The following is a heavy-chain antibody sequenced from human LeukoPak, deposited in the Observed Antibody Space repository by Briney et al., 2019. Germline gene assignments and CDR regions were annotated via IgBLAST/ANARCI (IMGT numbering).Heavy chain of an antibody. D-gene: IGHD2-15*01. CDR3: ARGSGRILYYYYYMDV. V-gene: IGHV1-8*03. CDR1: GYTFTSYE. CDR2: MNPNIGNT. J-gene: IGHJ6*03. Sequence: ASVKVSCKTSGYTFTSYEINWVRQATGQGLEWMGWMNPNIGNTGHAQKFQGRVTITRNTSISTAYMELSSLRSEDTAVYYCARGSGRILYYYYYMDVWGKGTTVTVSS.